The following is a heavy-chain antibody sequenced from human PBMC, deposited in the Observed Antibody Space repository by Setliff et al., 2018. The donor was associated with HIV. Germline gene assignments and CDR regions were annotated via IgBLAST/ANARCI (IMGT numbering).Heavy chain of an antibody. D-gene: IGHD6-19*01. Sequence: SETLSLTCTVSGGPISSGDYYWTWIRQHPEKGRDWIEYIYHSGTTNYNPSLRRRVTISIDTSKDQFYLDLTSVTAADTGVYYCARVEAYSRGRGGFDPWGQGTLVTVSS. CDR2: IYHSGTT. V-gene: IGHV4-31*03. CDR3: ARVEAYSRGRGGFDP. CDR1: GGPISSGDYY. J-gene: IGHJ5*02.